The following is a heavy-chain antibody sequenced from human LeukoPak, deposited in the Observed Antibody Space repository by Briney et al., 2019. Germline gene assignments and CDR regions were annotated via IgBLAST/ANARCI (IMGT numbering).Heavy chain of an antibody. Sequence: PSETLSLTCTVSGYSISSGYYWGWIRQHPREGLEWIRSIYHNGNTYYNPSLKSRVTISVDTSTNQFSLNLSSVTAAYAAVYDCARDGYYYGSGSYPVDYWGQGALVTVSS. CDR3: ARDGYYYGSGSYPVDY. CDR1: GYSISSGYY. CDR2: IYHNGNT. V-gene: IGHV4-38-2*02. D-gene: IGHD3-10*01. J-gene: IGHJ4*02.